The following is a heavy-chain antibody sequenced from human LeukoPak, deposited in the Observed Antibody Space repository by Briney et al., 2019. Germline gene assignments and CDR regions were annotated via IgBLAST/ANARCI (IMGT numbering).Heavy chain of an antibody. D-gene: IGHD3-10*01. V-gene: IGHV4-34*01. CDR3: ARGVYSSGIYYYMDV. J-gene: IGHJ6*03. CDR2: INDSGST. Sequence: SETLSLTCAVYGESLSGNYWSWIRQPPGKGLEWVGEINDSGSTNHNPSLKSRVTMTVDASNKQFSLRLSSVTAVDTAVYYCARGVYSSGIYYYMDVWGKGTTVTVSS. CDR1: GESLSGNY.